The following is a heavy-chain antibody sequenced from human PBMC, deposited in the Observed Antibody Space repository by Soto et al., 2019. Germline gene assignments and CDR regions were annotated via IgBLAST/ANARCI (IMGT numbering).Heavy chain of an antibody. CDR1: GGSLSSGDYY. J-gene: IGHJ4*02. CDR3: ARTGVATGMVDY. CDR2: IYYSGST. V-gene: IGHV4-30-4*01. D-gene: IGHD5-12*01. Sequence: SETLSLTCTVSGGSLSSGDYYWSWIRQPPGKGLEWIGYIYYSGSTYYNPSLKSRVTISVDTSKNQFSLKLSSVTAADTAVYYCARTGVATGMVDYWGQGTLVTVSS.